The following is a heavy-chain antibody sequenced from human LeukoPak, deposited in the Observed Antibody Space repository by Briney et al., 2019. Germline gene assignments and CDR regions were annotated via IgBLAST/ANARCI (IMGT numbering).Heavy chain of an antibody. CDR2: INHSGST. CDR3: ARGIVPPIRYYYYYYMDV. V-gene: IGHV4-34*01. Sequence: SETLSLTCAVYGGSFSGYYWSWIRQPPGKGLEWIGEINHSGSTNYNSSLKSRVTISVDTSKNQFSLKLSSVTAADTAVYYCARGIVPPIRYYYYYYMDVWGKGTTVTVSS. D-gene: IGHD2-15*01. CDR1: GGSFSGYY. J-gene: IGHJ6*03.